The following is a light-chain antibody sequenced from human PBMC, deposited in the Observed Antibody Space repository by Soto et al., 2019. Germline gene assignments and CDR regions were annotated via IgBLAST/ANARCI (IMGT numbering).Light chain of an antibody. Sequence: QSVLTQPPAVSEAPRQRVTISCSGSSSNIGNNAVNWYQQLPGNAPKLLIYYDDLLPSGVSDRFSGSKSGTSASLVISGLQSEDEADYYCAAWDDSLNGPVFGGGTKLTVL. CDR1: SSNIGNNA. CDR2: YDD. J-gene: IGLJ2*01. V-gene: IGLV1-36*01. CDR3: AAWDDSLNGPV.